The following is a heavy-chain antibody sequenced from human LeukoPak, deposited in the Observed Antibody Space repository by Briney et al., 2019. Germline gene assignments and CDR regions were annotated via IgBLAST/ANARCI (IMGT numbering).Heavy chain of an antibody. CDR2: IWYDGSNK. V-gene: IGHV3-33*06. CDR3: TKSVLYGSGSYFVEPYYYYMDV. Sequence: PGRSLRLSCAASGFTFSSYGMHWVRQAPGKGLEWVAVIWYDGSNKYYADSVKGRFTISRDNSKNTLYLQMNSLRAEDTAVYYCTKSVLYGSGSYFVEPYYYYMDVWGKGTTVTVSS. CDR1: GFTFSSYG. D-gene: IGHD3-10*01. J-gene: IGHJ6*03.